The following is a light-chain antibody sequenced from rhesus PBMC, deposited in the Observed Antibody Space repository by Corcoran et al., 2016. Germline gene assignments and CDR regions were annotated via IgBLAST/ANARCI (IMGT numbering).Light chain of an antibody. Sequence: DIQMTQSPSSLSASVGDRVTITCRASQGISTYLNWYQQKPGKAPKRLIYAASSLESGVPSRFRGSGSGTDFTLTISSLQPEDFATYYCLQYNSDPYSFGQGTKVEIK. CDR1: QGISTY. CDR3: LQYNSDPYS. J-gene: IGKJ2*01. V-gene: IGKV1-43*02. CDR2: AAS.